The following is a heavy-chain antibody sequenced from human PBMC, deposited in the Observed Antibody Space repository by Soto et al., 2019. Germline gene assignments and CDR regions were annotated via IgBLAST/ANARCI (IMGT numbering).Heavy chain of an antibody. CDR1: GFSFSSYG. Sequence: QVQLVESGGGVVQPGTSLRLSCAASGFSFSSYGMHWVRQAPGKGLEWVAVIWYDGSNEDYADSVKGRFAISRDNSKNTLYLQINSLRADDTAVYYCARDRDYYDNSGYALDIWGQGTVVTVSS. D-gene: IGHD3-22*01. CDR2: IWYDGSNE. J-gene: IGHJ3*02. CDR3: ARDRDYYDNSGYALDI. V-gene: IGHV3-33*01.